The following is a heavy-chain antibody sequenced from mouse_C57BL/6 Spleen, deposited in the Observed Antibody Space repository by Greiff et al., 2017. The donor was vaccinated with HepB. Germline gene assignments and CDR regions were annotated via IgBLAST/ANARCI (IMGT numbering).Heavy chain of an antibody. D-gene: IGHD1-1*01. J-gene: IGHJ2*01. CDR3: ARDLFFDY. V-gene: IGHV3-6*01. CDR2: ISYDGSN. Sequence: EVKLQESGPGLVKPSQSLSLTCSVTGYSITSGYYWNWIRQFPGNKLEWMGYISYDGSNNYNPSLKNRISITRDTSKNQFFLKLNSVTTEDTATYYCARDLFFDYWGQGTTLTVSS. CDR1: GYSITSGYY.